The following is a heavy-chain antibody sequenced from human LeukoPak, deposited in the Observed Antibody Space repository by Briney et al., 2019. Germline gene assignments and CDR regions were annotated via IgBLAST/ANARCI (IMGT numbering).Heavy chain of an antibody. J-gene: IGHJ4*02. D-gene: IGHD3-10*01. CDR2: IWYDGSNK. CDR3: AREAYGSGSPYFDY. CDR1: GFTFSSYG. V-gene: IGHV3-33*01. Sequence: GRSLRLSCAASGFTFSSYGMHWVRQAPGKGLEWVAVIWYDGSNKYYADSVKGRFTISRDNSKNTLYLQMNSLRAEDTAVYYCAREAYGSGSPYFDYWGQGTPVTVSS.